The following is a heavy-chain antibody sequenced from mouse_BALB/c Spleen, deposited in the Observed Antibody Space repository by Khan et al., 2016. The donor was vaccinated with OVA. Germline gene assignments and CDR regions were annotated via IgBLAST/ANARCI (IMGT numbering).Heavy chain of an antibody. CDR1: GYTFTNYV. V-gene: IGHV1S136*01. CDR3: AREASSWDVSFPY. J-gene: IGHJ3*01. Sequence: VQLQQSGPELVEPGASVKMSCKAFGYTFTNYVIHWVKQKPGQGLEWIGYINPDNAGTRYNEKFKGKATLTSDISSTSAYMELPSLTSWDSAVYYCAREASSWDVSFPYWGQGTLVTVSA. D-gene: IGHD4-1*01. CDR2: INPDNAGT.